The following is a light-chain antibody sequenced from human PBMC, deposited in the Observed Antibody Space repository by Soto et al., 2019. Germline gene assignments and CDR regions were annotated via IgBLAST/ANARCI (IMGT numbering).Light chain of an antibody. Sequence: EIVLTQSPATLSLSPGERATLSCRASQSVSSYLAWYQQKPGQAPRLLIYDASNRATGIPARFSGSGSGTDFTLTISSLEPEDFAVYYCQQRSTPLTFGGGTTLEIK. J-gene: IGKJ4*01. CDR2: DAS. CDR1: QSVSSY. CDR3: QQRSTPLT. V-gene: IGKV3-11*01.